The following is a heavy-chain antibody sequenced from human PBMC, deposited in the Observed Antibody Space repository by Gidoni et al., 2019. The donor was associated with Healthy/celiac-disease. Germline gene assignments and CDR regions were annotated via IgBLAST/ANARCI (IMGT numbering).Heavy chain of an antibody. CDR3: ARGADAFDI. Sequence: QVQLQESGPGLVKPSQTLSLICTGSGGSISSGSHYWSWIRQPAGKGLEWIGRLYTSGSTNYNPSLKSRVTISVDTSKNQFSLTLSSVTAADSAVYYCARGADAFDIWGQGTMVTVSS. CDR2: LYTSGST. CDR1: GGSISSGSHY. J-gene: IGHJ3*02. V-gene: IGHV4-61*02.